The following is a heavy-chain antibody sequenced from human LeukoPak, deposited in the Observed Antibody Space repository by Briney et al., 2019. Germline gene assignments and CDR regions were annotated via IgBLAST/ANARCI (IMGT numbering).Heavy chain of an antibody. CDR2: IYYSGST. Sequence: PSETLSLTCTVSGGSISSYYWSWIRQPPGKGLEWIGYIYYSGSTNYNPSLKSRVTISVDTSKNQFSLKLSSVTAADTAVYYCARQKVYGITEAGPAISYYYYYMDVWGKGTTVTISS. CDR1: GGSISSYY. CDR3: ARQKVYGITEAGPAISYYYYYMDV. J-gene: IGHJ6*03. D-gene: IGHD6-13*01. V-gene: IGHV4-59*01.